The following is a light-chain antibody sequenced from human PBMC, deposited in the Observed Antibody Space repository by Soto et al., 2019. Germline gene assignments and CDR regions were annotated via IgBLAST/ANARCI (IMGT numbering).Light chain of an antibody. CDR3: QQRSPGPLI. CDR1: QSIGYS. V-gene: IGKV3-11*01. J-gene: IGKJ4*01. Sequence: EIVLEQSPTLSLSPGERATLSCRASQSIGYSLAWYQQRPGQAPRLLIYDASNRAPGIPARFSGSGSGTDFTLTISSLEPEDFAVYYCQQRSPGPLIFGGGTKVEIK. CDR2: DAS.